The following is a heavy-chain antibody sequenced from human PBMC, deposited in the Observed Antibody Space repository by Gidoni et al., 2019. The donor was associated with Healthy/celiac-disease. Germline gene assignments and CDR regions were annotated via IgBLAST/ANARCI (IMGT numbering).Heavy chain of an antibody. CDR1: GFSLSTSGGG. Sequence: QITLTESGPTLVNPTQTLTLTCTFSGFSLSTSGGGVGWIRQPPGKALEWLALISWDDDKRYSPSLKSRLTITKDTSKNQVVLTMTNMDPVDTATYYCAHSRSDILTGYKNWFDPWGQGTLVTVSS. D-gene: IGHD3-9*01. V-gene: IGHV2-5*02. J-gene: IGHJ5*02. CDR2: ISWDDDK. CDR3: AHSRSDILTGYKNWFDP.